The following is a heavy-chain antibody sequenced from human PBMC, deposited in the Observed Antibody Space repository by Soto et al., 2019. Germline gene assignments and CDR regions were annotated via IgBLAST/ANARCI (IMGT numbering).Heavy chain of an antibody. CDR2: IYYTGAT. CDR1: GASVSDRIYY. V-gene: IGHV4-39*01. CDR3: ARLPFRSPIVGATNYFDS. J-gene: IGHJ4*02. D-gene: IGHD1-26*01. Sequence: PSVPLSLTCSVSGASVSDRIYYWGWIRKPPGKGLEWIGTIYYTGATFSTPSLKSRVTVSVDTSKNQFSLMLNSVTAADTAVYYCARLPFRSPIVGATNYFDSWGQGTLVTVSS.